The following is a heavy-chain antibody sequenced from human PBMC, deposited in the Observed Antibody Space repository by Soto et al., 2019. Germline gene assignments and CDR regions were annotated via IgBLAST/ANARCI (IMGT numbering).Heavy chain of an antibody. D-gene: IGHD6-13*01. V-gene: IGHV3-64*01. CDR2: IRNNGAHT. CDR3: ARRGYGSRWPNVYMDV. J-gene: IGHJ6*03. Sequence: EAQLVESGGGLVQPGGSLRLSCAASGFTFRNYEIHWVRQAPGKGLGYGSGIRNNGAHTDYAKSVKGRFTISRDNSENTLYLQMGSLRAEDMALYYCARRGYGSRWPNVYMDVWGKGTTVTVSS. CDR1: GFTFRNYE.